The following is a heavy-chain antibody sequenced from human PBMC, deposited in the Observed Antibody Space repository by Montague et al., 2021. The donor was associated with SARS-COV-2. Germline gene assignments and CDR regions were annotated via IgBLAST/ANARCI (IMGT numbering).Heavy chain of an antibody. CDR1: GGSINYYY. CDR3: ARGDHPTTASWYFFDS. J-gene: IGHJ4*02. V-gene: IGHV4-4*07. CDR2: IYSSGNT. D-gene: IGHD6-13*01. Sequence: SETLSLTCTVSGGSINYYYWRWLRQSAGKGLEWIGRIYSSGNTNYNPSLESRVIMSVDSSQNQFSLKLNSVTAADTAVYYCARGDHPTTASWYFFDSWGQGALVTVSS.